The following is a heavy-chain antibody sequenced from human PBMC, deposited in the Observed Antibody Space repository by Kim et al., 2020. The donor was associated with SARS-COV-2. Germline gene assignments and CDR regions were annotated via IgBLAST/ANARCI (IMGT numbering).Heavy chain of an antibody. CDR3: ARETMVRGDYYSDN. CDR2: IKSDGSST. V-gene: IGHV3-74*01. J-gene: IGHJ4*02. Sequence: GGSLRLSCAASGFTFSSYWMHWVRQAPGKGLVWVSRIKSDGSSTSYADSVKGRFTISRDNAKNTLYLQMNSLRAEDTAAYHCARETMVRGDYYSDNWGQG. D-gene: IGHD3-10*01. CDR1: GFTFSSYW.